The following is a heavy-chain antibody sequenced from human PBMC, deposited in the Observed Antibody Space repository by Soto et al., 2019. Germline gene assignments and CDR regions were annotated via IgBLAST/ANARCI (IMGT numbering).Heavy chain of an antibody. CDR1: GFTFSSFG. D-gene: IGHD1-26*01. V-gene: IGHV3-33*01. Sequence: QVQLVESGGGVVQPGRFLRLSCAASGFTFSSFGMHWVRQTPDKGLEWVAVLWFDGSNEVYSDSVKGRFTISRDNAEKVLDLEMTNLTPDGTAVDYCARSNGIIWHWQGGAWQFWCQGTMGTVSS. J-gene: IGHJ3*01. CDR2: LWFDGSNE. CDR3: ARSNGIIWHWQGGAWQF.